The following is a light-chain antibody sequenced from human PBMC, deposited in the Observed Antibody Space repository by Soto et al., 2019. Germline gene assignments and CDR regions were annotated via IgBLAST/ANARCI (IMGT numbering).Light chain of an antibody. J-gene: IGKJ1*01. CDR2: DAS. V-gene: IGKV1-5*01. Sequence: DIQMTQSPYSLSASVRDRLAITCRASQSISSWLAWYQQKPGKAPKLLIYDASSLESGVPSRFSGSGSGTEFTLTISSLQPDDFATYYCQQYNSYSTFGQGTKV. CDR1: QSISSW. CDR3: QQYNSYST.